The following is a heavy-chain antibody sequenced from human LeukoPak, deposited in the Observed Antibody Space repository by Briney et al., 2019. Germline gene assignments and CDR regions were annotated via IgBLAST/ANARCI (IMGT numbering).Heavy chain of an antibody. CDR2: IIPIFGTA. D-gene: IGHD3-3*01. CDR1: GGTFSSYA. V-gene: IGHV1-69*13. CDR3: ARNTIFGVRRVYYYYGMDV. J-gene: IGHJ6*02. Sequence: SVKVSCKASGGTFSSYAISWVRQAPGQGLEWMGGIIPIFGTAIYAQKFQGRVTITADESTSTAYMELSSLRSEDTAVYYCARNTIFGVRRVYYYYGMDVWGQGTTVTVSS.